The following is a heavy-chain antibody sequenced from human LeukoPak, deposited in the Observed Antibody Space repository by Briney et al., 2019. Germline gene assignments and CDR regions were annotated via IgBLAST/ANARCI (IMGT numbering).Heavy chain of an antibody. Sequence: PGESLKISCKGSGYSFTSYWIGWVRQMPGKGLEWMGIIYPGDSDTRYSPSFQGQVTISADKSISTAYLQWSSLKASDTAMYYCARHWGPSSSGVDLDYWGQGTLVTVSS. V-gene: IGHV5-51*01. CDR2: IYPGDSDT. CDR1: GYSFTSYW. CDR3: ARHWGPSSSGVDLDY. D-gene: IGHD3-3*01. J-gene: IGHJ4*02.